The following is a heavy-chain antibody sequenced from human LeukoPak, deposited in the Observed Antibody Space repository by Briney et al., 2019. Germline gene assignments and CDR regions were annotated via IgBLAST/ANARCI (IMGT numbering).Heavy chain of an antibody. CDR2: IYYSGST. D-gene: IGHD2-21*01. CDR3: ARSYSLWTRFDH. V-gene: IGHV4-59*12. J-gene: IGHJ4*02. Sequence: NPSETLSLTCTVSGGSISSYYWSWIRQPPGKGLEWIAYIYYSGSTKYNPSLKRRLTISVDTTKNQFSLQLSSVTGADTAVYYCARSYSLWTRFDHWGQGTLVPVSS. CDR1: GGSISSYY.